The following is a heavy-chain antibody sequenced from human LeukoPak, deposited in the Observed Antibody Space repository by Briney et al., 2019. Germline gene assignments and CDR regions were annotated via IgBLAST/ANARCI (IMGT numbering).Heavy chain of an antibody. D-gene: IGHD3-22*01. CDR1: GFTFSSYA. V-gene: IGHV3-23*01. CDR3: AKDGGDDSSGYDAFDI. Sequence: GGSLRLSCAASGFTFSSYAMSWVRQAPGKGLERVSAISGSGGSTYYADSVKGRFTISRDNSKNTLYLQMNSLRAEDTAVYYCAKDGGDDSSGYDAFDIWGQGTMVTVSS. J-gene: IGHJ3*02. CDR2: ISGSGGST.